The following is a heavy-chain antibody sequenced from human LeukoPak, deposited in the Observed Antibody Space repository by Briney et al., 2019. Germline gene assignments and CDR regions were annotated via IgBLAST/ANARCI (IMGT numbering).Heavy chain of an antibody. CDR2: ISSSSSYI. J-gene: IGHJ4*02. CDR1: GFTFSSYS. D-gene: IGHD6-6*01. CDR3: ARNYRGAARPDY. Sequence: GGSLRLSCAASGFTFSSYSMNWVRQAPGKGLEWVSSISSSSSYIYYADSVKGRFTISRDNAKNSLYLQMNSLRAEDTAVYYCARNYRGAARPDYWGQGTLATVSS. V-gene: IGHV3-21*01.